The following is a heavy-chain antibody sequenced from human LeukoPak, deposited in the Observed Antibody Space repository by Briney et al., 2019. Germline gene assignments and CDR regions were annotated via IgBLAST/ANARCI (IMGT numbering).Heavy chain of an antibody. D-gene: IGHD5-12*01. Sequence: GASVKVSCKASGGTFGSYAISWVRQAPGQGLEWMGGIIPIFGTANYAQKFQGRVTITADKSTSTAYMELSSLRSEDTAVYYCARVVATIRSQRDYYYYYMDVWGKGTTVTVSS. CDR1: GGTFGSYA. CDR3: ARVVATIRSQRDYYYYYMDV. V-gene: IGHV1-69*06. CDR2: IIPIFGTA. J-gene: IGHJ6*03.